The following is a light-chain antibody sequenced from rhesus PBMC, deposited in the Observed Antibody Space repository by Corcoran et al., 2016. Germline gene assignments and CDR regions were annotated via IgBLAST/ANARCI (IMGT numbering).Light chain of an antibody. J-gene: IGKJ4*01. Sequence: EIVLTQSPGTLSLSPGERATLSCRASQSASSSLAWYQQQPGQTPRLLIFDASSRATGIPDRFSGSGSGTDFTLTISRLEPEDGGVYYCQQYSDWPPLTFGGGTKVELK. CDR1: QSASSS. V-gene: IGKV3-35*01. CDR2: DAS. CDR3: QQYSDWPPLT.